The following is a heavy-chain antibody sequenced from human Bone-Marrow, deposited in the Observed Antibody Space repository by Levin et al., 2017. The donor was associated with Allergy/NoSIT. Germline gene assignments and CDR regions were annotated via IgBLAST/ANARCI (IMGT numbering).Heavy chain of an antibody. CDR2: IWYDGSNK. Sequence: LSLTCAASGFTFSSYGMHWVRQAPGKGLEWVAVIWYDGSNKYYADSVKGRFTISRDNSKNTLYLQMNSLRAEDTAVYYCARPHSVTMVRGVIGAFDIWGQGTTVTVSS. CDR1: GFTFSSYG. V-gene: IGHV3-33*01. CDR3: ARPHSVTMVRGVIGAFDI. J-gene: IGHJ3*02. D-gene: IGHD3-10*01.